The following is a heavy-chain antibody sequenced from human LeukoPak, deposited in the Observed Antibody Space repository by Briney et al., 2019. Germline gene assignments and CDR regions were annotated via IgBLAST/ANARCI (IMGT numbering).Heavy chain of an antibody. Sequence: SVTVSCKASGGTFSSYAISWVRQAPGQGLEWMGGIIPIFGTANYAQKFQGRVTITADESTSTAYMELSSLRSEDTAVYYCARESSLSYCSGGSCYSSNWFDPWGQGTLVTVSS. CDR2: IIPIFGTA. D-gene: IGHD2-15*01. CDR3: ARESSLSYCSGGSCYSSNWFDP. V-gene: IGHV1-69*13. J-gene: IGHJ5*02. CDR1: GGTFSSYA.